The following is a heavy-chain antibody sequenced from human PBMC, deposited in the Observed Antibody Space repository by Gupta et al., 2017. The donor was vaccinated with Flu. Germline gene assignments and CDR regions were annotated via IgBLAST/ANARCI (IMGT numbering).Heavy chain of an antibody. D-gene: IGHD6-19*01. J-gene: IGHJ4*02. CDR3: AKGHSSGLVLDF. CDR2: INWNSDTI. Sequence: EVQLVESGGGLVQPGRSLRLSCVASGFTFDEYGMFWVRQAPGKGLEWVSSINWNSDTIDYADSVKGRFTISRDNAKNSLYLQMSSLRSEDTALYYCAKGHSSGLVLDFWGQGTRVTVSS. V-gene: IGHV3-9*01. CDR1: GFTFDEYG.